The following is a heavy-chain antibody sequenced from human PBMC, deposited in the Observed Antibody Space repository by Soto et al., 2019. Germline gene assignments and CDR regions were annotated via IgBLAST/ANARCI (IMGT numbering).Heavy chain of an antibody. J-gene: IGHJ6*02. CDR3: ARERAAVAGTLFYYYYGMDV. CDR2: INHSGST. Sequence: SETLSLTCAVYGGSFSGYYWSWIRQPPGKGLEWIGEINHSGSTNYNPSLKSRVTISVETSKNQFSLKLSSVTAADTAVYYCARERAAVAGTLFYYYYGMDVWGQGTTVTVSS. V-gene: IGHV4-34*01. D-gene: IGHD6-19*01. CDR1: GGSFSGYY.